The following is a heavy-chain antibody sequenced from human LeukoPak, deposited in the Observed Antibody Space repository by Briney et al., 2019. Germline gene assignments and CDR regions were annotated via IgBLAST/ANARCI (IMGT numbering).Heavy chain of an antibody. V-gene: IGHV3-30*18. CDR1: GFTFSSYG. Sequence: GGSLRLSCAASGFTFSSYGMHWVRQAPGKGLEWVAVISYDGSNKYYADSVKGRFTISRDNSKNTLYLQMNSLRAEDTAVYYCAKTSHRYGSGSYYDYWGQGTLVTVSS. J-gene: IGHJ4*02. CDR2: ISYDGSNK. CDR3: AKTSHRYGSGSYYDY. D-gene: IGHD3-10*01.